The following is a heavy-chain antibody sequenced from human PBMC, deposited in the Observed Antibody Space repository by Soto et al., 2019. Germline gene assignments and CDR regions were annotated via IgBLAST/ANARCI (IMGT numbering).Heavy chain of an antibody. CDR1: CGSRRNGCYY. Sequence: SGTLFPPLTVSCGSRRNGCYYWGFIRQPPGKGLEWIGYIYYSGSTNYNPSLKSRVTISVDTSKNQFSLKLSSVTAADTAVYYCARLWGWFGDEWGQGTLVTVSS. J-gene: IGHJ4*02. CDR2: IYYSGST. V-gene: IGHV4-61*01. D-gene: IGHD3-10*01. CDR3: ARLWGWFGDE.